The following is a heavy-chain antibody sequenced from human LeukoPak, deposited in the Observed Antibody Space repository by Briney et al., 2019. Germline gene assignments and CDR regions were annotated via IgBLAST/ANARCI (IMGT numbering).Heavy chain of an antibody. D-gene: IGHD1-26*01. CDR3: TRARESFDL. Sequence: SGGSLRLSCDGSGFRFDDYAMHWVRQAPGQGLEWVSSISWNSREIAYADSVKGRFTISRDNDRSTLYLQMNGLRGDDTALYFCTRARESFDLWGQGTKVTVSS. V-gene: IGHV3-9*01. CDR1: GFRFDDYA. J-gene: IGHJ3*01. CDR2: ISWNSREI.